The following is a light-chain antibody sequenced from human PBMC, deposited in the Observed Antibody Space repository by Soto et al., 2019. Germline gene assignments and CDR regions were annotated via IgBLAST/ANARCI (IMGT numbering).Light chain of an antibody. J-gene: IGKJ1*01. CDR2: GAS. Sequence: EVVLTQSPVTRSLSPGERATLSCRASQSVSSSYLAWYQQKPGQAPRLLISGASSRATGIPDRFSGSGSGTDFTLTISRLEPEDFAVYFCHQYGRSPWTFGQGTKVDIK. CDR3: HQYGRSPWT. V-gene: IGKV3-20*01. CDR1: QSVSSSY.